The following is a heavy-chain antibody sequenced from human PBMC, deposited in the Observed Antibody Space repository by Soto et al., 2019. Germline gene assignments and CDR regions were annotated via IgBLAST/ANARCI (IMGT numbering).Heavy chain of an antibody. D-gene: IGHD2-2*02. CDR2: IIPIFGTA. J-gene: IGHJ3*02. Sequence: SVKVSCKASGCTFSSYAISWVRQAPGQGLEWMGGIIPIFGTANYAQKFQGRVTITADESTSTAYMELSSLRSEDTAVYYCARVRVVPAAIGAFDIWGQGTMVTVSS. CDR1: GCTFSSYA. CDR3: ARVRVVPAAIGAFDI. V-gene: IGHV1-69*13.